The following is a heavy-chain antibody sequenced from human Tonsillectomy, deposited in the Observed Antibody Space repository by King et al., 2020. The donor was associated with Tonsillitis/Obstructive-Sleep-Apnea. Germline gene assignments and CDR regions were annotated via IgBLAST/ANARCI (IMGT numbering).Heavy chain of an antibody. V-gene: IGHV5-51*03. J-gene: IGHJ6*02. CDR2: IYPGDSDT. D-gene: IGHD3-3*01. CDR3: ARSYYDFWSGLYYYAMDV. CDR1: GYAFTTYW. Sequence: QLVQSGAEVKKPGESLMISCNGSGYAFTTYWIGWVRQMPGKGLEWMGIIYPGDSDTRYSPSFQGQVTLSADKSISTAYLQGSSLKASDTAIYYCARSYYDFWSGLYYYAMDVWGQGTTGTVAS.